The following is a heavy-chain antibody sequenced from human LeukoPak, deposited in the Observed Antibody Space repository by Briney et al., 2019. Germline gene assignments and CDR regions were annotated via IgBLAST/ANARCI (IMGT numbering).Heavy chain of an antibody. CDR3: ARDSSLYGSGSYYLGY. CDR1: GYTFTGYY. V-gene: IGHV1-2*07. D-gene: IGHD3-10*01. Sequence: ASVKVSCKASGYTFTGYYLHWVRRAPGQGLEWMGWIHPNSGGTNYAHKFQGRVTMTRDMSTSTVYMELSSLRSEDTAVYYCARDSSLYGSGSYYLGYWGQGTLVTVSS. J-gene: IGHJ4*02. CDR2: IHPNSGGT.